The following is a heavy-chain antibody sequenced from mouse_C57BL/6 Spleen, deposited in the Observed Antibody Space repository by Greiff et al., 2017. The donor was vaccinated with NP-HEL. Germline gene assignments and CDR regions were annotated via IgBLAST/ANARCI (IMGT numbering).Heavy chain of an antibody. CDR2: IDPNSGGT. V-gene: IGHV1-72*01. D-gene: IGHD1-1*01. CDR3: ARELYYYGKASWFAY. CDR1: GYTFTSYW. Sequence: VQLQQSGAELVKPGASVKLSCKASGYTFTSYWMHWVKQRPGRGLEWIGRIDPNSGGTKYNEKFKGKATLTVDKPSSTAYMQLRCRTSDASSVDCCARELYYYGKASWFAYWGQGTLVTVSA. J-gene: IGHJ3*01.